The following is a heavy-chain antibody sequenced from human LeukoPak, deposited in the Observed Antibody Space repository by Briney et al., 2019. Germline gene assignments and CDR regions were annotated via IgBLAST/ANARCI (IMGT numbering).Heavy chain of an antibody. J-gene: IGHJ4*02. V-gene: IGHV3-23*01. CDR3: ATGLGAHRY. Sequence: GGSLRLSCAASGLTFSSYAMSWVRQAPGKGLEWVSGISGGGVSTYYADSVKGRFTISRDNSKNTLYLQMSSLRAEDTAVYYCATGLGAHRYWGQGTLVTVSS. CDR1: GLTFSSYA. CDR2: ISGGGVST. D-gene: IGHD3-10*01.